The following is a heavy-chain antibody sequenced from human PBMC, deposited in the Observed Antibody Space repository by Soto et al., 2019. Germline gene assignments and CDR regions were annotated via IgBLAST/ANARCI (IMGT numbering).Heavy chain of an antibody. V-gene: IGHV3-7*03. D-gene: IGHD2-2*02. J-gene: IGHJ6*02. CDR1: GFTFSSYW. Sequence: GGSLRLSCAASGFTFSSYWMSWVRQAPGKGLEWVANIKQDGSEKYYVDSVKGRFTISRDNAKNSLYLQMNSLRAEDTAVYYCASEGHCSSTSCYRANYYYYYGMDVWGQGTTVTVSS. CDR2: IKQDGSEK. CDR3: ASEGHCSSTSCYRANYYYYYGMDV.